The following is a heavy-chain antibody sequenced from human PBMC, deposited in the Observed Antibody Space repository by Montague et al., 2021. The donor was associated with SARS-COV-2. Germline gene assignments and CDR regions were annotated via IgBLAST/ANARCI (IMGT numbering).Heavy chain of an antibody. V-gene: IGHV4-34*01. D-gene: IGHD4-17*01. J-gene: IGHJ6*02. Sequence: SETLSLTCAVYGGSFSGYYWSRIRQPPGKGLEWIGEINHSGSTNYNPSLKSRVTISVDTSKNQCSLKLSSVTAADTAVYYCARGTTVTTLFYYYYGMDVWGPVSTVIVAS. CDR2: INHSGST. CDR1: GGSFSGYY. CDR3: ARGTTVTTLFYYYYGMDV.